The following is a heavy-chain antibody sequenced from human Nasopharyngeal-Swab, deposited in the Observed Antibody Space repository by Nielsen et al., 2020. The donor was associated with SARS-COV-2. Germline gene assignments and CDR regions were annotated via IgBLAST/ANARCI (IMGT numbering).Heavy chain of an antibody. CDR2: ISYDGSNK. J-gene: IGHJ4*02. CDR1: GFTFSSYA. V-gene: IGHV3-30*04. D-gene: IGHD4-23*01. Sequence: GGSLKISCAASGFTFSSYAMHWVRQAPGKGLEWVAVISYDGSNKYYADSVKGRFTISRDNSKNTLYLQMNSLRAEDTAVYYCARDLALRWPLYFDYWGQGTLVTVSS. CDR3: ARDLALRWPLYFDY.